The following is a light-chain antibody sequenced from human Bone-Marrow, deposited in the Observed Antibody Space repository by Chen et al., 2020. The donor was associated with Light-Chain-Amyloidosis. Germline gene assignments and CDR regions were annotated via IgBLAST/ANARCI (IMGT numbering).Light chain of an antibody. V-gene: IGLV3-21*02. CDR2: DDS. CDR3: QVWDRSGDRPV. CDR1: NIGSTS. J-gene: IGLJ3*02. Sequence: SYVLTQPSSVSVAPGQTATIASGGNNIGSTSVHWYQQTPGQAPLLVVYDDSDRPSGIPERLSGSNCGTTATLTISRVEAGGEADYSWQVWDRSGDRPVFGGGTKVTVL.